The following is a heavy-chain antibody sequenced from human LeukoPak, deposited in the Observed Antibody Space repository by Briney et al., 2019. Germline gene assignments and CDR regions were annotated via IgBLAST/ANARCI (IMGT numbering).Heavy chain of an antibody. CDR3: ARLELGGH. D-gene: IGHD1-26*01. CDR2: IYYSGST. J-gene: IGHJ4*02. CDR1: GGSISSSSYY. Sequence: SETLSLTCTVSGGSISSSSYYWGWIRQPPGKGLEWIGSIYYSGSTYYNPSLKSRVTISVDTSKNQFSLKLSSVTAADTAVYYCARLELGGHWGQGTLVTVSS. V-gene: IGHV4-39*01.